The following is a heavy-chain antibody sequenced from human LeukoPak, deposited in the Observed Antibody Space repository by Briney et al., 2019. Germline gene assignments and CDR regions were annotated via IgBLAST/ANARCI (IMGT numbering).Heavy chain of an antibody. CDR3: TRGRGRYYIF. CDR1: GFTFSTYS. V-gene: IGHV3-21*04. Sequence: GSLRLSCVDSGFTFSTYSMNWVRQAPGKGLEWVSSISSSSSYIYYGDSVKGRFTISRHNAKNSLYLQMNSLTAEDTAVYFCTRGRGRYYIFWGQGTPVTVSS. D-gene: IGHD1-26*01. CDR2: ISSSSSYI. J-gene: IGHJ4*02.